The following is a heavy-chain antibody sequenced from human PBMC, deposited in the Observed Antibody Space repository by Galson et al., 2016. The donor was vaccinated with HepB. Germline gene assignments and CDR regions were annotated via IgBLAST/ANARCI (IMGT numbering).Heavy chain of an antibody. V-gene: IGHV4-61*01. Sequence: SETLSLTCSVSGDSVSGTNYYWTWIRQPPGKGLEWIGYIYYTGSSNFSPSLKIRITMSVDTSKNQFSLKLTSVTAADTALYYCARRERIVVVVFATQLYTSWFDPWGQGTLVTVSS. CDR3: ARRERIVVVVFATQLYTSWFDP. J-gene: IGHJ5*02. CDR2: IYYTGSS. D-gene: IGHD2-15*01. CDR1: GDSVSGTNYY.